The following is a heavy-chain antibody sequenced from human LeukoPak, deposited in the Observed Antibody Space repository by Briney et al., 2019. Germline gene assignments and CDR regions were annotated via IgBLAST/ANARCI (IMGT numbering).Heavy chain of an antibody. CDR1: GFTFSSYG. Sequence: GRSLRLSCAASGFTFSSYGMHWVRQAPGKGLEWVAVIWYDGSNKYYADSVKGRFTISRDNSKNTLYLQMNSLRAEDTAVYYCARDGGDGGNDSPDYWGQGTLVTVSS. CDR3: ARDGGDGGNDSPDY. V-gene: IGHV3-33*01. CDR2: IWYDGSNK. J-gene: IGHJ4*02. D-gene: IGHD4-23*01.